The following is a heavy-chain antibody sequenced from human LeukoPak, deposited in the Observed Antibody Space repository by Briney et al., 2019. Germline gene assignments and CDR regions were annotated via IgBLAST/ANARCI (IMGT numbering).Heavy chain of an antibody. Sequence: GGSLRLSCSASGFTFSSYTMHWVRQAPGKGLEYVSAISSNGGSTYYADSVKGRFTISRDNSKNTLYLQMSSLRVEDTAVYYCVKAKNVGSWFFGAFDIWGQGTMVTVSP. J-gene: IGHJ3*02. CDR2: ISSNGGST. CDR1: GFTFSSYT. CDR3: VKAKNVGSWFFGAFDI. D-gene: IGHD6-13*01. V-gene: IGHV3-64D*06.